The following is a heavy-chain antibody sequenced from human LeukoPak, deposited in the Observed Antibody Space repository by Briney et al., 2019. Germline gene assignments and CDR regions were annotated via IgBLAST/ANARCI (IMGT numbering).Heavy chain of an antibody. CDR3: AREHGDPNFDY. D-gene: IGHD4-17*01. CDR2: IWYDGSNK. J-gene: IGHJ4*02. V-gene: IGHV3-33*01. CDR1: GFTFSSYG. Sequence: GGSLRLSCAASGFTFSSYGMHWVRQAPGKGLEWVAVIWYDGSNKYYADSVKGRFTISRDNSKNTLYLQMNSLRAEDTAVYYCAREHGDPNFDYWGQGTLVTVSS.